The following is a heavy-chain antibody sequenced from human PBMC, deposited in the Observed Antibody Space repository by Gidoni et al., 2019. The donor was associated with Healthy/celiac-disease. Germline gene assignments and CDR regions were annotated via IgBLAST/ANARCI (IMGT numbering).Heavy chain of an antibody. Sequence: QVQLVQSGAEVKKPGASVKVSCKAAGYTLPSYDINWVRQATGQGLEWMGWMNPNSGNTGDAQKFQGRVTMTRNTSISTAYMELSSLRSEDTAVYYCARGRGRLYGDYFDYWGQGTLVTVSS. V-gene: IGHV1-8*01. CDR2: MNPNSGNT. CDR1: GYTLPSYD. CDR3: ARGRGRLYGDYFDY. D-gene: IGHD3-16*01. J-gene: IGHJ4*02.